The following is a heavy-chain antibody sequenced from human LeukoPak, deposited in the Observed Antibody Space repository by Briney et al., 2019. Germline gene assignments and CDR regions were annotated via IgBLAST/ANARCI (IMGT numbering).Heavy chain of an antibody. Sequence: PSETLSLTCTVSGGSISSGSYYWSWIRQPAGKGLEWIGRICTSGSTNYNPSLKSPVTISVDTSKNQFSLKLSSVTAADTAVYYCARGPFCSSTSCYNKGAFDIWGQGTMVTVSS. CDR3: ARGPFCSSTSCYNKGAFDI. V-gene: IGHV4-61*02. D-gene: IGHD2-2*02. CDR1: GGSISSGSYY. CDR2: ICTSGST. J-gene: IGHJ3*02.